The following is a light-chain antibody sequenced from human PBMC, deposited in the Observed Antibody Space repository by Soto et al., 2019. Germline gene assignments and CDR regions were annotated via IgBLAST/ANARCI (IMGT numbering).Light chain of an antibody. V-gene: IGKV1-5*01. Sequence: DIQMTQSPSSLSGSVGDRVTITSRASQSISSWLAWYQQKAGKDPXLLIYDASSLESGVPSRFSGSGSGTEFTLTISSLQPDDFATYYCQQYNSYSPEFGQGTKVDI. CDR2: DAS. CDR1: QSISSW. J-gene: IGKJ1*01. CDR3: QQYNSYSPE.